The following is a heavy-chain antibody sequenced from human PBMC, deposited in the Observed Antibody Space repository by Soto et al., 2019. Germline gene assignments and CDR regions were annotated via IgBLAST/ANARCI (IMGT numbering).Heavy chain of an antibody. J-gene: IGHJ4*02. CDR2: ISSDGDLR. CDR1: GFTFNNFA. CDR3: AKVRQRFLDILTGATNFDS. D-gene: IGHD3-9*01. V-gene: IGHV3-23*01. Sequence: EVHLLGSGGDLVKPGGSLRLSCKVSGFTFNNFAMSWVRQSPGKGLEWVSTISSDGDLRHYAESVKGRFTISRDNSKSSLFLQMNSLRAEDTALYFCAKVRQRFLDILTGATNFDSWCQGTLVTVSS.